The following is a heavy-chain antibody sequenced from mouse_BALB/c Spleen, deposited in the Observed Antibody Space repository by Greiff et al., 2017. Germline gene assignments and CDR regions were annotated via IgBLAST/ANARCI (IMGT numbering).Heavy chain of an antibody. CDR3: ASRAMDY. V-gene: IGHV2-4-1*01. J-gene: IGHJ4*01. CDR1: GFSLTSYG. Sequence: VQLVESGPGLVQPSQSLSITCTVSGFSLTSYGVHWVRQSPGKGLEWLGVIWSGGSTDYNAAFISRLSISKDNSKSQVFFKMNSLQADDTAIYYCASRAMDYWGQGTSVTVSS. CDR2: IWSGGST.